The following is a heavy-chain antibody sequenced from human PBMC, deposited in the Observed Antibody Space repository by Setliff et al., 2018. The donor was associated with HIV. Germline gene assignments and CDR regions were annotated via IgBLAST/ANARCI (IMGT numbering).Heavy chain of an antibody. Sequence: SVKVSCKSSGDTFSTYVFTWVRQAPGQGLEWMGGVTPILHTTNYAQKFQGRVTTTADISTRTVYMELSSLTSENTAIYYCARDHQTMLWLDYWGQGTLVT. CDR2: VTPILHTT. J-gene: IGHJ4*02. CDR3: ARDHQTMLWLDY. CDR1: GDTFSTYV. D-gene: IGHD2-21*01. V-gene: IGHV1-69*10.